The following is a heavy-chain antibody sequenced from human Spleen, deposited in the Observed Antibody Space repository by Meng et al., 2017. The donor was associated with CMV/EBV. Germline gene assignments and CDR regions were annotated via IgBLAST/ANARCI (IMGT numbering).Heavy chain of an antibody. Sequence: GGSLRLSCAGSTFTFSSSTMSWVRQAPGKGLEWVSSIRSSSNYIYYADSVKGRFTISRDNSKNTLYLQISSLRAEHTAVYYCARGSQVAAGIVYWGQGTLVTVSS. CDR3: ARGSQVAAGIVY. CDR2: IRSSSNYI. J-gene: IGHJ4*02. D-gene: IGHD6-13*01. CDR1: TFTFSSST. V-gene: IGHV3-21*04.